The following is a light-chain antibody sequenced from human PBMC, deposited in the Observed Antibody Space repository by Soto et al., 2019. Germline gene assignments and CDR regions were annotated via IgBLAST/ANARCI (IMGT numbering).Light chain of an antibody. J-gene: IGKJ4*01. Sequence: EIVLTQSPATLSLSPGERATLSCRASQSVSSYLAWYQQKPGQAPRLLIYDASNRATGIPARFSGSASGTDFTLTISSLEPEDFAVYDGQQRSNWPPRLTFGGGTEVDI. CDR2: DAS. CDR3: QQRSNWPPRLT. CDR1: QSVSSY. V-gene: IGKV3-11*01.